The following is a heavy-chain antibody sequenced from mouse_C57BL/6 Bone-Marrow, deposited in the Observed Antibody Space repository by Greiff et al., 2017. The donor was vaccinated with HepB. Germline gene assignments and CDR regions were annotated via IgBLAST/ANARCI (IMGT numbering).Heavy chain of an antibody. Sequence: EVQVVESGAELVRPGASVKLSCTASGFNIKDDYMHWVKQRPEQGLEWIGWIDPENGDTEYASKFQGKATITADTSSNTAYLQLSSLTSEDTAVYYCTTPFITTVVADYWGQGTTLTVSS. D-gene: IGHD1-1*01. CDR1: GFNIKDDY. CDR2: IDPENGDT. J-gene: IGHJ2*01. V-gene: IGHV14-4*01. CDR3: TTPFITTVVADY.